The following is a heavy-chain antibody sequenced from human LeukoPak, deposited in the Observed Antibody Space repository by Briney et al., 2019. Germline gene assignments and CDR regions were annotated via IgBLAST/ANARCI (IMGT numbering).Heavy chain of an antibody. Sequence: PSETLSLTCTVSGGSISSYYWSWIRQPPGKGLEWIGYIYYSGSTNYNPSLKSRVTISVDTSKNQFSLKLSSVTAADTAVYYCARMRLTYYYDSSGYEGGIHALDIWGQGTMVTVSS. CDR2: IYYSGST. J-gene: IGHJ3*02. CDR3: ARMRLTYYYDSSGYEGGIHALDI. V-gene: IGHV4-59*01. CDR1: GGSISSYY. D-gene: IGHD3-22*01.